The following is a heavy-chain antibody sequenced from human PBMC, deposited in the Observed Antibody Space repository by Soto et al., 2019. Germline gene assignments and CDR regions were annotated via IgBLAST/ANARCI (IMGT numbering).Heavy chain of an antibody. CDR1: GYTFTGYY. CDR2: INPNSGGT. J-gene: IGHJ4*02. Sequence: GASVKVSCKASGYTFTGYYMHWVRQAPGQGLEWMGWINPNSGGTNYAQKFQGRVTMTMDTSISTAYMELSRLRSDDTAVYYCARTRYYYDSSGYLGTFDYWGQGTLVTVSS. CDR3: ARTRYYYDSSGYLGTFDY. V-gene: IGHV1-2*02. D-gene: IGHD3-22*01.